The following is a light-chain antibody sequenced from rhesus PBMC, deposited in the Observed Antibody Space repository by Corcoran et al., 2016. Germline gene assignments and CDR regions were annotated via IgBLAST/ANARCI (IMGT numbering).Light chain of an antibody. J-gene: IGKJ4*01. V-gene: IGKV1-19*01. CDR1: QDISSW. CDR2: FAS. CDR3: QQYDDLPLT. Sequence: DIQMTQSPSSLSASVGDNVTITCHASQDISSWLAWYQHKPGKAPKPLIYFASSLQSGVPARFSGSGSGTDYSLTINSLQSEDVATYYCQQYDDLPLTFGGGTKVELK.